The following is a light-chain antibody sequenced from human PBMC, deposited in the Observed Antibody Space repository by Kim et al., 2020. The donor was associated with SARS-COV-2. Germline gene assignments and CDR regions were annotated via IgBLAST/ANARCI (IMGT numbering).Light chain of an antibody. CDR1: GTHNCYA. Sequence: GASVKPPCTLSGTHNCYAIAWHQQQPERGPRFLLKVNRDGSHYKGDGIPDRFSGSSSESQRFLTISNLQSGDEADYYCQTWGTPVVFGGGTQLTVL. CDR3: QTWGTPVV. V-gene: IGLV4-69*01. CDR2: VNRDGSH. J-gene: IGLJ2*01.